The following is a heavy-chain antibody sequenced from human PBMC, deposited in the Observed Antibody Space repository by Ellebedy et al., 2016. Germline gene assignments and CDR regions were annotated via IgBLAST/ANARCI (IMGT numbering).Heavy chain of an antibody. CDR1: DGSISSGSYY. V-gene: IGHV4-39*07. D-gene: IGHD3-22*01. CDR3: ARSADGSWIRYIQH. Sequence: SETLSLTCTVSDGSISSGSYYWGWTRQPPGTGQEWNGSISYRGSTYYNPSIKSRVTITVDTSKNQFSLKLSYLTAADTAVYYCARSADGSWIRYIQHWGQGTLVTVSS. CDR2: ISYRGST. J-gene: IGHJ1*01.